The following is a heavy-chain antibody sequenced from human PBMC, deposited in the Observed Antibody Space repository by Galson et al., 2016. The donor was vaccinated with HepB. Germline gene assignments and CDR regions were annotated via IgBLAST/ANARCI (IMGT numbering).Heavy chain of an antibody. CDR3: AKDHGNRWLNNWFDP. J-gene: IGHJ5*02. CDR1: GFTVSSSY. V-gene: IGHV3-53*01. D-gene: IGHD6-19*01. Sequence: SLRLSCAASGFTVSSSYMSWVCQAPGKGLEWVSVIYSGGSTYYADSVKGRFTISRDNSKNTLYLQMNSLRDEDTAVYHCAKDHGNRWLNNWFDPWGQGTLVTVSS. CDR2: IYSGGST.